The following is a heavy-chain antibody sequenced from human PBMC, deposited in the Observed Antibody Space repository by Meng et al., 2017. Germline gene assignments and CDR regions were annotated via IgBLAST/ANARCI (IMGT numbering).Heavy chain of an antibody. D-gene: IGHD6-19*01. CDR2: ISYDGSNK. V-gene: IGHV3-30*01. CDR3: ASGSQWLFPY. CDR1: GFTFSSYA. Sequence: QVQLGGSGGAVVQPGRSLRLSCAASGFTFSSYAMHWVRQAPGKGLEWVAVISYDGSNKYYADSVKGRFTISRDNSKNTLYLQMNSLRAEDTAVYYCASGSQWLFPYWGQGTLVTVSS. J-gene: IGHJ4*02.